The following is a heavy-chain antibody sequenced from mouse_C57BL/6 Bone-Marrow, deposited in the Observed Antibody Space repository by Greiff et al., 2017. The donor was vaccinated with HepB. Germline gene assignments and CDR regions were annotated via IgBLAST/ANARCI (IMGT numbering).Heavy chain of an antibody. J-gene: IGHJ3*01. CDR2: IHPNSGST. Sequence: VQLKQPGAELVKPGASVKLSCKASGYTFTSYWMHRVKQRPGQGLEWIGMIHPNSGSTNYNEKFKSKATLTVDKSSSTAYMQLSSLTSEDSAVYYCAYYAWFAYWGQGTLVTVSA. D-gene: IGHD1-1*01. V-gene: IGHV1-64*01. CDR1: GYTFTSYW. CDR3: AYYAWFAY.